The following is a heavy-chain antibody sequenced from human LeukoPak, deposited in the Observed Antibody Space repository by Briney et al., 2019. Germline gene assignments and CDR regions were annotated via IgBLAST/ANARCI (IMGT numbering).Heavy chain of an antibody. CDR2: IYPGDSDT. Sequence: GESLKISCKGSGYSFTSYWIGWVRQMPGKGLEWMGIIYPGDSDTRYSPSFQGQVTISADKSISTAYLQWSSLKASDTAMYYCAIPEYTMVRGLGVQATGWGQGTLVTVSS. V-gene: IGHV5-51*01. CDR3: AIPEYTMVRGLGVQATG. D-gene: IGHD3-10*01. J-gene: IGHJ4*02. CDR1: GYSFTSYW.